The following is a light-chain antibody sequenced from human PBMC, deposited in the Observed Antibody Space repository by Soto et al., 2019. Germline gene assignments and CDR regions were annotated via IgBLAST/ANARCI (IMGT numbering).Light chain of an antibody. V-gene: IGKV1-5*01. Sequence: DIQMTQSPSTLSAYVGDRVTFTCRASQSISTWLAWYQQKPGKAPKLLIYDASSLQSDVPSRFSGSGSGTEFTLTISALQTDDFASYYCQQYMNYATFGHRTKVEIK. CDR1: QSISTW. CDR2: DAS. J-gene: IGKJ1*01. CDR3: QQYMNYAT.